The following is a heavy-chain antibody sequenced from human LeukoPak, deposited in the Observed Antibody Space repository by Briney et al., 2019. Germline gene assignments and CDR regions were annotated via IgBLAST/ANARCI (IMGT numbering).Heavy chain of an antibody. Sequence: GGSLRLSCAASGFTFSDYALHWVRQAPGEGLEGVVVISYDGSNKYYADSVEGRFTISRDNSKNTLYLQMNSLRTEDTTVYYCARGQLRYSGSYYFAYWGQGTLVTVSS. J-gene: IGHJ4*02. CDR2: ISYDGSNK. CDR3: ARGQLRYSGSYYFAY. V-gene: IGHV3-30-3*01. D-gene: IGHD1-26*01. CDR1: GFTFSDYA.